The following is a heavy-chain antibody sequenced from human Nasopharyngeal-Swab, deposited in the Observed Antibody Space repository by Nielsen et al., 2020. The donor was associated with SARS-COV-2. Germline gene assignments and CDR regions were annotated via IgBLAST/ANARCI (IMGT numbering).Heavy chain of an antibody. CDR3: ASAPIVVALTEWFDP. CDR1: GGTFSSYA. Sequence: SVKVSCKASGGTFSSYAISWVRRAPGQGLEWMGGIIPIFGTANYAQKFQGRVTITADKSTSTAYMELSSLRSEDTAVYYRASAPIVVALTEWFDPWGQGTLVTVSS. CDR2: IIPIFGTA. D-gene: IGHD2-21*01. V-gene: IGHV1-69*06. J-gene: IGHJ5*02.